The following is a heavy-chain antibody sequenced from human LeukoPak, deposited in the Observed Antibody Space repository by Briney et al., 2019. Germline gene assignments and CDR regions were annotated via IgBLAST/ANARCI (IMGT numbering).Heavy chain of an antibody. D-gene: IGHD6-13*01. Sequence: PSETLSLTCTVSGGSISSGSYYWSWIRQPAGKGLEWIGRIYTSGSTNYNPSLKSRVTISVDTSKKQFSLKLSSVTAADTAVYYCARGAAAGSYYYYYYMDVWGKGTTVTVSS. CDR2: IYTSGST. CDR3: ARGAAAGSYYYYYYMDV. J-gene: IGHJ6*03. CDR1: GGSISSGSYY. V-gene: IGHV4-61*02.